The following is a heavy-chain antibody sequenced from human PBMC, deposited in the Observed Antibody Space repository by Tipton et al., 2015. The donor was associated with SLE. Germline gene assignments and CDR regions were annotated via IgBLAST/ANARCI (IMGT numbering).Heavy chain of an antibody. CDR1: GFTFSDHY. CDR2: TRNKANSYTT. CDR3: APPSGS. V-gene: IGHV3-72*01. Sequence: SLRLSCAASGFTFSDHYMDWVRQAPGKGLEWVGRTRNKANSYTTEYAASVKGRFTISRDDSKNSLYLQMNSLKTEDTAVYYCAPPSGSWGQGTLVTVSS. J-gene: IGHJ4*02.